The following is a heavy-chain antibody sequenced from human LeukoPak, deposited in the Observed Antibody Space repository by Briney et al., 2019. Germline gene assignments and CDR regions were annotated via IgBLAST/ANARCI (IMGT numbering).Heavy chain of an antibody. CDR3: ARGGDGYNFYNWFDP. Sequence: SQTLSLTCAISGDSVSSKSAVWNWIRQSPSRGLEWLGRTYHRSKWYNEYAVSVKSRITINPDTSKNQFSLQLSSVTPEGTAVYYCARGGDGYNFYNWFDPWGQGTLVTVSS. V-gene: IGHV6-1*01. D-gene: IGHD5-24*01. CDR1: GDSVSSKSAV. CDR2: TYHRSKWYN. J-gene: IGHJ5*02.